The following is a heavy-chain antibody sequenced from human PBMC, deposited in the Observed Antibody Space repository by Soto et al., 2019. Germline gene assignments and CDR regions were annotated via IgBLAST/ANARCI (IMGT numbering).Heavy chain of an antibody. J-gene: IGHJ6*02. CDR3: ARVLERIVGATLYYYYGMDV. CDR2: IIPIFGTA. D-gene: IGHD1-26*01. V-gene: IGHV1-69*01. CDR1: GGTFSSYA. Sequence: QVQLVQSGAEVKKPGSSVKVSCKASGGTFSSYAISWVRQAPGQGLEWMGGIIPIFGTANYAQKFQGRVTITAEESTSTAYMELSSLRSEDTAVYYCARVLERIVGATLYYYYGMDVWGQGTTVTVSS.